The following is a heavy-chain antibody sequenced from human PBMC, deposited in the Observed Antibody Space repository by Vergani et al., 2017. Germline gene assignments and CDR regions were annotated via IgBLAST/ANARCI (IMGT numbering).Heavy chain of an antibody. Sequence: QVQLVESGGGVVQPGGSLRLSCAASGFTFSSYGMHWVRQAPGKGLEWVAFIRYDGSNKYYADSVKGRFTISRDNSKNTLYLQMNSLRAEDTAVYYCAKDVSGYDSYYFDYWGQGTLVTVSS. D-gene: IGHD5-12*01. CDR1: GFTFSSYG. V-gene: IGHV3-30*02. CDR2: IRYDGSNK. J-gene: IGHJ4*02. CDR3: AKDVSGYDSYYFDY.